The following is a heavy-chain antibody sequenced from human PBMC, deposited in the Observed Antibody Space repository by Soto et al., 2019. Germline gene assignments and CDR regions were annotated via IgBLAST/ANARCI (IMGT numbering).Heavy chain of an antibody. CDR1: GGSISSGGYY. CDR2: IYYSGST. CDR3: ARTTTVVTHRATDFDY. D-gene: IGHD4-17*01. J-gene: IGHJ4*02. V-gene: IGHV4-31*03. Sequence: SLTLSLTCTVSGGSISSGGYYWSWIRQHPGKGLEWIGYIYYSGSTYYNPSLKSRVTISVDTSKNQFSLKLSSVTAADTAVYYCARTTTVVTHRATDFDYWGQGTLVTVSS.